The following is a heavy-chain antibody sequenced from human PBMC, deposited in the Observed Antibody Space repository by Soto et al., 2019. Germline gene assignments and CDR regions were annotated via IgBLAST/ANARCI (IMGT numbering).Heavy chain of an antibody. D-gene: IGHD3-3*01. Sequence: GASVNVSCKASGYTFTGYYMHWVRQAPGQGLEWMGWINPNSGGTNYAQKFQGWVTMTRDTSISTAYMELSRLRSDDTAVYYCARAVPGYYDFWSGYYAKNEPGFDYWGQGTLVTVSS. V-gene: IGHV1-2*04. J-gene: IGHJ4*02. CDR1: GYTFTGYY. CDR3: ARAVPGYYDFWSGYYAKNEPGFDY. CDR2: INPNSGGT.